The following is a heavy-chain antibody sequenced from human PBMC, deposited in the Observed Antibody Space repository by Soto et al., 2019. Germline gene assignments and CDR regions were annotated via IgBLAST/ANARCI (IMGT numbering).Heavy chain of an antibody. V-gene: IGHV4-61*01. CDR3: ARDLIVGAPDY. D-gene: IGHD1-26*01. Sequence: SETLSLTCTVSGGSVSSGSYYWSWIRQPPGKGLEWIGYIYYSGSTNYNPSLNSRVTISVDTSKNQFSLKLSSVTAADTAVYYCARDLIVGAPDYWGQGTLVTVSS. CDR2: IYYSGST. J-gene: IGHJ4*02. CDR1: GGSVSSGSYY.